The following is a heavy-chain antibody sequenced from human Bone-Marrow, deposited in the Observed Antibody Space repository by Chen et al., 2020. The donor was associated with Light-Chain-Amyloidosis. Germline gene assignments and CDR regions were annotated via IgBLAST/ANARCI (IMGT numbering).Heavy chain of an antibody. J-gene: IGHJ4*02. CDR3: ARSLWSRITIFGVVISPIFDY. Sequence: QLQLQESGPGLVKPSETLSLTCTVSGGSISSSSYYWGWIRQPPGKGLEWTGSIYYSGSTYYNPSLKSRVTISVDTSKNQFSLKLSSVTAADTAVYYCARSLWSRITIFGVVISPIFDYWGQGTLVTVSS. CDR1: GGSISSSSYY. V-gene: IGHV4-39*07. D-gene: IGHD3-3*01. CDR2: IYYSGST.